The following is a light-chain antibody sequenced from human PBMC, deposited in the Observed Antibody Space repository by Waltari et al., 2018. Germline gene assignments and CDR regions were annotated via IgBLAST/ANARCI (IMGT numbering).Light chain of an antibody. Sequence: DIQMTQSPSSLSASVGDSVTISCRATQGINSYLSWYQQKPGKAPKRLIYSASELESGVPSRFSGSGSGTEYTLTISSLQPEDIATYYCQQYDNFPLSFGGGTKVEIK. J-gene: IGKJ4*01. CDR3: QQYDNFPLS. CDR1: QGINSY. CDR2: SAS. V-gene: IGKV1-33*01.